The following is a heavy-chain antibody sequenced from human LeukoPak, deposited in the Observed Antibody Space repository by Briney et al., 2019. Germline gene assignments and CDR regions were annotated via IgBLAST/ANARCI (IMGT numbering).Heavy chain of an antibody. D-gene: IGHD3-16*02. CDR2: INSSSSYI. CDR3: ARDRYFPNDY. V-gene: IGHV3-21*01. J-gene: IGHJ4*02. Sequence: AWGALRLFFSSSGFTFRSYAISWGRPGPGKGVGLVRSINSSSSYIYYADSVKGRFTNSRDNAKNSMYLHMNSLRAEDTAVYYCARDRYFPNDYWGQGTLVTVSS. CDR1: GFTFRSYA.